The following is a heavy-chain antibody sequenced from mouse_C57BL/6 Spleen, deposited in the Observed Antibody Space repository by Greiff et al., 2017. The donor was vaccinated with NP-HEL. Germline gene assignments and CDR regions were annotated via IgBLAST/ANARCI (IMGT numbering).Heavy chain of an antibody. Sequence: QVQLQQPGAELVMPGASVKLSCKASGYTFTSYWMHWVKQRPGQGLEWIGEIDPSDSYTNYNQKFKGKSTLTVDKSSSTAYMQLSSLTSEDSAVYYCARYAYGSHFDYWGQGTTLTVSS. V-gene: IGHV1-69*01. CDR1: GYTFTSYW. CDR3: ARYAYGSHFDY. CDR2: IDPSDSYT. D-gene: IGHD1-1*01. J-gene: IGHJ2*01.